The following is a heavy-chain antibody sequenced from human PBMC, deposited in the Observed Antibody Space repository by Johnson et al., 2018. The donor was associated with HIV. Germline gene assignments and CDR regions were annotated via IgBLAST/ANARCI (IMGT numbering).Heavy chain of an antibody. CDR3: AKDRYGGSYPDAFDI. V-gene: IGHV3-13*01. Sequence: MMLVESGGGLVQPGGSLRLSCVASGFTFSNYDLHWVRQATGKGLEWVSTIGTAGDTYYADSVKGRFTISRDNSKNTLFLQMNSLRPEDTSVYYCAKDRYGGSYPDAFDIWGQGTMVTVSS. CDR2: IGTAGDT. J-gene: IGHJ3*02. CDR1: GFTFSNYD. D-gene: IGHD1-26*01.